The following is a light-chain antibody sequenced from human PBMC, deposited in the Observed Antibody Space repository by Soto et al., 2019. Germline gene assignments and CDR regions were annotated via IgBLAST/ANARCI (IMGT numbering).Light chain of an antibody. V-gene: IGKV1-6*01. CDR3: LQDYRYPRT. J-gene: IGKJ1*01. CDR1: QAIRTE. Sequence: AIQMTQSPSSLSASVGDRVIITCRASQAIRTELGWYQQRPGKAPKLLIYGTSNLQSGVPSRFSGSGSGTDFTLNINGMQAEDLPTYYCLQDYRYPRTFGQGTKVDVK. CDR2: GTS.